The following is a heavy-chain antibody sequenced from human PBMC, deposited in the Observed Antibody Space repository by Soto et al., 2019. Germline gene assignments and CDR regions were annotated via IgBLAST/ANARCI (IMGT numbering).Heavy chain of an antibody. J-gene: IGHJ5*02. V-gene: IGHV4-61*01. CDR2: IHSTGSN. CDR3: ARDRVPGGS. D-gene: IGHD1-26*01. Sequence: QVQLQESGPGLVKPSETLSLTCSVSGGSVSSGTYYWSWIRQPPGKGLEWLGCIHSTGSNSYSPSLKSRVTISADTSKNQFSLKMTSVTAADTAVYYCARDRVPGGSWGQGTLVTVSS. CDR1: GGSVSSGTYY.